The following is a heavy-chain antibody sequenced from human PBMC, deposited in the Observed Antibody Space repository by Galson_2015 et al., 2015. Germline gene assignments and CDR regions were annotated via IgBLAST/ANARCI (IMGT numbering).Heavy chain of an antibody. Sequence: TLSLTCTVSGGSISSGNYYWSWIRQSAGKGLEWIGRIYTSGSTNYSPSLKSRVPMSVDTSKNQFSLKLSSVTAADTAVYYCARDLPDYYDSSGPPWGWFDPWGQGTLVTVSS. CDR2: IYTSGST. J-gene: IGHJ5*02. CDR1: GGSISSGNYY. CDR3: ARDLPDYYDSSGPPWGWFDP. V-gene: IGHV4-61*02. D-gene: IGHD3-22*01.